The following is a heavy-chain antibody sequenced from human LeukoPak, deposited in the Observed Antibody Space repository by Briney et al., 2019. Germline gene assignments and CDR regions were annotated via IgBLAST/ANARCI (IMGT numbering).Heavy chain of an antibody. J-gene: IGHJ3*02. CDR2: IKPDGTDK. CDR3: AREDMWAFDM. Sequence: GGSLRLSGAASGFTSSHYWMSWVRQAPGKGLEWVANIKPDGTDKYYVDSVKGRFTISKDNAKNTLYLQMDSLRAEDTAVYYCAREDMWAFDMWGQGTMVTVSS. CDR1: GFTSSHYW. V-gene: IGHV3-7*01. D-gene: IGHD2-15*01.